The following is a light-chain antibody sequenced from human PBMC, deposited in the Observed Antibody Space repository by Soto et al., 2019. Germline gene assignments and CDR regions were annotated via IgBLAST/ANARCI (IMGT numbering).Light chain of an antibody. CDR2: TND. CDR3: AAWDDSLNGRV. Sequence: QSVLTQPPSASGTPGQRVTISCSGSSSNIGSNTVNWYQQLPGTAPKLLIYTNDQRPSGVPDRFSGSKSSTSASLAISGLQSEDGADYYCAAWDDSLNGRVFGGGTKLTVL. CDR1: SSNIGSNT. J-gene: IGLJ2*01. V-gene: IGLV1-44*01.